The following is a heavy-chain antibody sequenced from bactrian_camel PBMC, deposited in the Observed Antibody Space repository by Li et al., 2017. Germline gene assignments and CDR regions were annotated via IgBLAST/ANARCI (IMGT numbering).Heavy chain of an antibody. CDR1: TYPETTAC. Sequence: HVQLVESGGGLVQPGGSLRLTCTASTYPETTACVAWFRQAPGKGLEWVSGIHRGGGTTDYVPSLKGRFTISRDNAKNTLYLQMSNLQTQDTAMYYCAITDSGYHQRGQGTQVTVS. V-gene: IGHV3S1*01. CDR2: IHRGGGTT. D-gene: IGHD3*01. J-gene: IGHJ4*01. CDR3: AITDSGYHQ.